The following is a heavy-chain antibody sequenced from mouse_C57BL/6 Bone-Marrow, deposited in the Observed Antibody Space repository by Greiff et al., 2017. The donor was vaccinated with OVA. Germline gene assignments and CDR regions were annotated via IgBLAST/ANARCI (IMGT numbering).Heavy chain of an antibody. Sequence: EVQLQQSGGDLVKPGGSLKLSCAASGFTFSSYGMSWVRQTPDKRLEWVATISSGGSYTYYPDSVKGRFTISRDNAKNTLYLQMSSLKSEDTAMYYCASLFHYYGSSYGYWGQGTTLTVSS. V-gene: IGHV5-6*01. CDR2: ISSGGSYT. CDR3: ASLFHYYGSSYGY. CDR1: GFTFSSYG. J-gene: IGHJ2*01. D-gene: IGHD1-1*01.